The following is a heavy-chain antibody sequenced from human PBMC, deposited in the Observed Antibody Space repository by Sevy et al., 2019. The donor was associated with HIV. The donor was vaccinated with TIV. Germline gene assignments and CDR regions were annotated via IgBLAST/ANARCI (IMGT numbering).Heavy chain of an antibody. Sequence: GGSLRLSCAASGFTFSVYWMSWVRQAPGKGLEWVATMKEDGSDKDYVDSVKGRFTISRDNAKNSLYLQMNSLRAEDTAVYYCARKMELLIPDYWGQGTLVTVSS. CDR1: GFTFSVYW. D-gene: IGHD2-21*02. CDR3: ARKMELLIPDY. CDR2: MKEDGSDK. J-gene: IGHJ4*02. V-gene: IGHV3-7*01.